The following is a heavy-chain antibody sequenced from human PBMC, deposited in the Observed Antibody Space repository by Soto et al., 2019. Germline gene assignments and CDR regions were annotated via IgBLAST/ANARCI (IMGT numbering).Heavy chain of an antibody. J-gene: IGHJ6*02. CDR3: ARGNMDV. CDR2: TSKDGINT. CDR1: AFTLSKFA. D-gene: IGHD1-1*01. V-gene: IGHV3-30-3*01. Sequence: QVQLVESGGGVVQPGRSLRLSCAASAFTLSKFAMHWVRQAPGKGLEWVAVTSKDGINTYYADAVKGRFTSSRDNSKNTIYLQMNSLRTEDTAMYYCARGNMDVWGQGTTVTVTS.